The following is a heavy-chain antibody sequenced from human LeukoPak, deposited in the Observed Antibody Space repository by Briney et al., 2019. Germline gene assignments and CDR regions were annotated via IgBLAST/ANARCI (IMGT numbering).Heavy chain of an antibody. CDR1: GFTFSSYS. V-gene: IGHV3-21*01. D-gene: IGHD3-10*01. CDR3: ARDYYGSGSYSALFEY. CDR2: ISSTSSYI. Sequence: GGSLRLSCAASGFTFSSYSMHWVRRAPGKGLEWVSSISSTSSYIYYADSVKGRFTISRDNAKNSLYLQMNSLRAEDTAVYYCARDYYGSGSYSALFEYWGQGTLVTVSS. J-gene: IGHJ4*02.